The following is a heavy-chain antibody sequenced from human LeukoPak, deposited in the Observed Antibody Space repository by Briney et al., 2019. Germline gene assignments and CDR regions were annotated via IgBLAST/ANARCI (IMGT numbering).Heavy chain of an antibody. V-gene: IGHV4-39*07. CDR2: IYYSGST. CDR3: ARGHIVVVVAATSSFDY. D-gene: IGHD2-15*01. CDR1: GGSISSSSYY. J-gene: IGHJ4*02. Sequence: KSSETLSLTCTVSGGSISSSSYYWGWIRQPPGKGLEWIGSIYYSGSTYYNPSLKSRVTISVDTSKNQFSLKLSSVTAADTAVYYCARGHIVVVVAATSSFDYWGQGTLVTVSS.